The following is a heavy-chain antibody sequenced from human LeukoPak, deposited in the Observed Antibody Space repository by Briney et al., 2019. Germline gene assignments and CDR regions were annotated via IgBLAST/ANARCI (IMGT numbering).Heavy chain of an antibody. CDR1: RFTFSSYE. CDR2: ISSSGSTI. D-gene: IGHD5-24*01. V-gene: IGHV3-48*03. Sequence: GGSLRLSCAASRFTFSSYEMNWVRQAPGKGPEWVSYISSSGSTIYYADSVKGRFTISRDNAKNSLYLQMNSLRAEDTAVYYCARDRDMGYVSWFDPWGQGTLVTVSS. CDR3: ARDRDMGYVSWFDP. J-gene: IGHJ5*02.